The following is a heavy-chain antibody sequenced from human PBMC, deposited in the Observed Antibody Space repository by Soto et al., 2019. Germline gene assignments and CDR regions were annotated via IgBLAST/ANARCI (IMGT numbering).Heavy chain of an antibody. V-gene: IGHV3-33*01. Sequence: QVQLVESGGGVVQPGRSLRLSCAASGFTFSSYGMHWVRQAPGKGLEWVAVIWYDGSNKYYADSVKGRFTISRDNSKNTLYLQMNSLRAEDTAVYYCARRSYDSSVDYGGQGTLVTVSS. CDR1: GFTFSSYG. CDR3: ARRSYDSSVDY. J-gene: IGHJ4*02. D-gene: IGHD3-22*01. CDR2: IWYDGSNK.